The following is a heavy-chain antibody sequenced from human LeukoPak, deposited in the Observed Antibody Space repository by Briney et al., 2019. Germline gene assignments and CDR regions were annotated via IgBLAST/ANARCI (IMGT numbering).Heavy chain of an antibody. Sequence: SETLSLTCAVYGGSFSGYYWSWIRQHPGKGLEWIGYIYYSGSTYYNPSLKSRVTISVDTSKNQFSLKLSSVTAADTAVYYCARQDIVVNWFDPWGQGTLVTVSS. J-gene: IGHJ5*02. CDR3: ARQDIVVNWFDP. CDR1: GGSFSGYY. V-gene: IGHV4-31*11. CDR2: IYYSGST. D-gene: IGHD5-12*01.